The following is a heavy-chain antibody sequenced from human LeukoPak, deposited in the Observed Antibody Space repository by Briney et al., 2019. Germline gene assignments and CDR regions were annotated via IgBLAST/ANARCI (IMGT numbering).Heavy chain of an antibody. Sequence: SETLSLTCTVSGGSISSGSYYWGWIRQPPGKGLEWIGYIYYSGSTNYNPSLKSRVTISVDTSKNQFSLKLSSVTAADTAVYYCARVHSGSYYYFDYWGQGTLVTVSS. V-gene: IGHV4-61*01. CDR1: GGSISSGSYY. CDR3: ARVHSGSYYYFDY. CDR2: IYYSGST. J-gene: IGHJ4*02. D-gene: IGHD1-26*01.